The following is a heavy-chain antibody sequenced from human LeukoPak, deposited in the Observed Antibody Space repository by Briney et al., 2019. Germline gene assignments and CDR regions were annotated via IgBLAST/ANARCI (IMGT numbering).Heavy chain of an antibody. CDR2: IHYSGTT. J-gene: IGHJ6*02. D-gene: IGHD3-10*01. CDR3: ARHDSYALGSHPLDV. V-gene: IGHV4-59*08. CDR1: GGSISGYY. Sequence: SETLSLTCTVSGGSISGYYWSWIRLPPGKGLEGIAYIHYSGTTNYNPSLRSRVTISVDTSKNQFSLKVNSVTATDTAVYFCARHDSYALGSHPLDVWGQGTTVTVSS.